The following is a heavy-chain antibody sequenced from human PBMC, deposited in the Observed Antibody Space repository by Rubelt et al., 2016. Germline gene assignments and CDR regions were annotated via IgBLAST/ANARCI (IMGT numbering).Heavy chain of an antibody. Sequence: QVQLVQSGAEVKKPGASVKVSCKVSGYTLTELSMHWVRQAPGKGLEWMGGFDPEDGETIYAQKFQGGVTMREDTSTDTACVGLSSLVSEATAVYYCATGIVVVPAHVPARDYWGQGTLVTVSS. V-gene: IGHV1-24*01. CDR2: FDPEDGET. J-gene: IGHJ4*02. CDR1: GYTLTELS. D-gene: IGHD2-2*01. CDR3: ATGIVVVPAHVPARDY.